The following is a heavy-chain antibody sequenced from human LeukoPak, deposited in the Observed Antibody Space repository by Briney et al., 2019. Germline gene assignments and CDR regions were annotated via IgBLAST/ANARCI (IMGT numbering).Heavy chain of an antibody. CDR2: ISSSSSYI. Sequence: GGSLRLSCAASGFTFSSYSMNWVRQAPGKGLEWVSSISSSSSYIYYADSVKGRFTISRDNAKNSLYLQMNSLRAEDTAVYYCARAGEYYYDSSGYLPYWGQGTLVTVSS. D-gene: IGHD3-22*01. CDR1: GFTFSSYS. J-gene: IGHJ4*02. CDR3: ARAGEYYYDSSGYLPY. V-gene: IGHV3-21*01.